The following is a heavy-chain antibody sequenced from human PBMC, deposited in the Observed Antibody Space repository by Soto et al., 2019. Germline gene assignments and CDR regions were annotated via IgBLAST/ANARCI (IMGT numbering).Heavy chain of an antibody. CDR2: ISASNGNI. J-gene: IGHJ4*02. CDR3: ARALPYSSSGDS. V-gene: IGHV1-18*01. Sequence: ASVKVSCKASGYTFTSYGISWVRQAPGQGLEWMGWISASNGNIYYGQKFQGRVTMTTDSFTSTAYMELSSLTSDDTAVYYCARALPYSSSGDSWGRGTLVTVSA. CDR1: GYTFTSYG. D-gene: IGHD6-13*01.